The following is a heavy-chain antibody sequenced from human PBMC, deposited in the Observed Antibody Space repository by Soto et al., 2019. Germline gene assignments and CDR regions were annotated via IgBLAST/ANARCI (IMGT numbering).Heavy chain of an antibody. Sequence: QVQLVQSGAEVKKPGSSVKVSCKASGGTFSSYAISWVRQAPGQGLEWMGGIIPIFGTANYAQKFQGRVTITADKSTSTAYMELSSLRSEDTAVCYCARDRKIAARPYYYYGMDVWGQGTTVTVSS. CDR2: IIPIFGTA. J-gene: IGHJ6*02. CDR3: ARDRKIAARPYYYYGMDV. CDR1: GGTFSSYA. V-gene: IGHV1-69*06. D-gene: IGHD6-6*01.